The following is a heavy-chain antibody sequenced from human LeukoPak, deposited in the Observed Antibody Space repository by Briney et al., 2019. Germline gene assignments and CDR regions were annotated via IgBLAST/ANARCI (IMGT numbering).Heavy chain of an antibody. CDR1: GGTFSNYA. J-gene: IGHJ4*02. V-gene: IGHV1-69*04. D-gene: IGHD3-16*01. CDR3: ARDRGHGRLAKGDYFDY. CDR2: IIPVSSIT. Sequence: ASVKVSCKASGGTFSNYAFSWVRQAPGQGLEWMGRIIPVSSITKYAQNFQGRVTITADKSTSTAYMELTSLRSEDTAIYYCARDRGHGRLAKGDYFDYWGQGTLVTVSS.